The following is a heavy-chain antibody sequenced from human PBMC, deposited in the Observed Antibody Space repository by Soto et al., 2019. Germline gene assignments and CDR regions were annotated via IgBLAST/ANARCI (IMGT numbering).Heavy chain of an antibody. D-gene: IGHD1-1*01. V-gene: IGHV4-59*01. J-gene: IGHJ6*02. CDR1: GGSISSYY. CDR2: IYYSGST. Sequence: PSETLSLTCTVSGGSISSYYWSWIRQPPGKGLEWIGYIYYSGSTNYNPSLKSRVAIPVDTSKNQFSLKLSSVTAADPAVYYCTGGRPSYYYYGMDVWGQGTTVTVSS. CDR3: TGGRPSYYYYGMDV.